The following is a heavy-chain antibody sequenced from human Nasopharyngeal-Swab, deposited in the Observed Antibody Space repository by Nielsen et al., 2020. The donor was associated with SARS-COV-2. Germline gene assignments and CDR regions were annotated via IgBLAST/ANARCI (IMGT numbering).Heavy chain of an antibody. Sequence: WIRQPPGKGLEWVSVIYSGGSRHYADSVKGRFTISRDNSKNALYLQMNSLRAEDTAVYYCARSRLPGVFSVTASWYFDLWGRGTLGTVSS. D-gene: IGHD2-21*02. J-gene: IGHJ2*01. V-gene: IGHV3-53*01. CDR3: ARSRLPGVFSVTASWYFDL. CDR2: IYSGGSR.